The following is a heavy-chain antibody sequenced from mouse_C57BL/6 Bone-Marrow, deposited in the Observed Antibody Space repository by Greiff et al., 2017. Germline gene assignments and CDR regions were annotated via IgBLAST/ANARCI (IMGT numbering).Heavy chain of an antibody. V-gene: IGHV1-64*01. J-gene: IGHJ1*03. CDR1: GYTFTSYW. CDR2: IHPNSGST. CDR3: ARCAYPWSFDV. Sequence: QVQLKQPGAELVKPGASVKLSCKASGYTFTSYWLHWVKQRPGQGLEWIGMIHPNSGSTNYNETFKSKATLTVDKSSSTAYMQLSSLMSYDSAVYDCARCAYPWSFDVWGTGTTVTVSS.